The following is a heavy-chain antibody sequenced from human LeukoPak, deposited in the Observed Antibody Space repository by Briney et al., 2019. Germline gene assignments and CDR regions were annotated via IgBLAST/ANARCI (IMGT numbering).Heavy chain of an antibody. Sequence: SETLSLTCTVSSGSISTSNYYWGWVRQPPGKALEWIGNIFYSGSTYYSPSLKSRVTISLDTSRNQFSLKLNSVTAADTAVYYCARGCSSISCYDYWGQGTLVTVSS. CDR3: ARGCSSISCYDY. V-gene: IGHV4-39*07. D-gene: IGHD2-2*01. J-gene: IGHJ4*02. CDR1: SGSISTSNYY. CDR2: IFYSGST.